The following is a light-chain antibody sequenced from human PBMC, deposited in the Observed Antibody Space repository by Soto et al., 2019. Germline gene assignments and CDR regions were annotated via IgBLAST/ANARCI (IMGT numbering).Light chain of an antibody. CDR1: QSISSY. Sequence: DIQMTQSPSSLSASVGDRVTITCRASQSISSYLNWYQQKPGKAPKLLIYAAYSLQSGVPSRCSGSGSEIDFTLTISSLQPEDFATYYYQHSYSTPLTFGQGTKVEIK. CDR3: QHSYSTPLT. V-gene: IGKV1-39*01. CDR2: AAY. J-gene: IGKJ1*01.